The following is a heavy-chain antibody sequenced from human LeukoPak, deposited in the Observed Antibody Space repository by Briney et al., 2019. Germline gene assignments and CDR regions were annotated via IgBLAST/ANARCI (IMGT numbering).Heavy chain of an antibody. D-gene: IGHD1-7*01. V-gene: IGHV4-30-2*01. CDR3: ASRPGYNWNYGVDY. J-gene: IGHJ4*02. CDR2: IYHSGST. CDR1: GGSISSGGYY. Sequence: SETLSLTCTASGGSISSGGYYWSWIRQPPGKGLEWIGYIYHSGSTYYNPSLKSRVTISVDRSKNQFSLKLSSVTAADAAVYYCASRPGYNWNYGVDYWGQGTLVTVSS.